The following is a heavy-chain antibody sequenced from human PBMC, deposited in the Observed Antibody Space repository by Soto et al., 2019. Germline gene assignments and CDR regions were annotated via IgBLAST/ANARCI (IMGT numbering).Heavy chain of an antibody. J-gene: IGHJ5*02. CDR3: ARGSSSTVGPTGWFDP. V-gene: IGHV1-69*01. Sequence: QVQLVQSGAEVKKPGSSVKVSCKASGGSFSSYAFSWVRQAPGQGLEWMGGIIPSFGTPNYAQRFQGRVTISADESTTTVYMDLRRLRSEDTAAYYCARGSSSTVGPTGWFDPWGQGTLVTVSS. CDR1: GGSFSSYA. D-gene: IGHD1-26*01. CDR2: IIPSFGTP.